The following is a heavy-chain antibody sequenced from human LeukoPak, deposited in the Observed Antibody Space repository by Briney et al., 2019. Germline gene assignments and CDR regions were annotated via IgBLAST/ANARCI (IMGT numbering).Heavy chain of an antibody. CDR1: GFTFSRYA. J-gene: IGHJ4*02. V-gene: IGHV3-30-3*01. CDR2: MSYDGSSK. D-gene: IGHD3-22*01. CDR3: ARSYYYDSSHTADY. Sequence: GGSLRLSCAASGFTFSRYAMHWVRQAPGKGLEWVALMSYDGSSKYYADSVKGRFTIFRDNSENTLYLQMNSLRAEDTAVYYCARSYYYDSSHTADYWGQGTLVTVSS.